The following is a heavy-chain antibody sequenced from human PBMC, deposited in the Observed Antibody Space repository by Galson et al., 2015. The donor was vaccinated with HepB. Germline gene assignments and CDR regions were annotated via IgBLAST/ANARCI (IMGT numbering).Heavy chain of an antibody. J-gene: IGHJ4*02. CDR1: GGSFSGYY. CDR2: INHSGST. CDR3: ASAYGY. Sequence: ETLSLTCAVYGGSFSGYYWSRLRQPAGKGLGGIGEINHSGSTNYNPSLKSRVTISVDTSKNQFSLKLSSVTAADTAVYYCASAYGYWGQGTLVTVSS. V-gene: IGHV4-34*01. D-gene: IGHD4-17*01.